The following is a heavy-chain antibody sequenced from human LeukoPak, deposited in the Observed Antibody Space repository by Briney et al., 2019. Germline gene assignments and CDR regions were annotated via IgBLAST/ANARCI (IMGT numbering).Heavy chain of an antibody. J-gene: IGHJ4*02. CDR2: INYSGST. CDR1: GGSFSGYY. CDR3: ARDWRRYDYVWGSYRPPFFDY. V-gene: IGHV4-34*01. Sequence: PSETLSLTCAVYGGSFSGYYWSWIRQPPGKGLEWIGEINYSGSTNYNPSLKSRVTISVDTSKNQFSLKLSSVTAADTAVYYCARDWRRYDYVWGSYRPPFFDYWGQGTLVTVSS. D-gene: IGHD3-16*02.